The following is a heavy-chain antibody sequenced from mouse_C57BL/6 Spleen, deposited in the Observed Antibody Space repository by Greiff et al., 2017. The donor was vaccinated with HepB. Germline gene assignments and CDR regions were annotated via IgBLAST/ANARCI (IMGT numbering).Heavy chain of an antibody. Sequence: QVQLQQPGTELVKPGASVKLSCKASGYTFTRYWMPWVKQRPGQGLEWIGNINPSNGGTNYNEKFKSKATLTVDKSSSTAYMQLSSLTSEDSAVYYCARDYYVSSYNYAMDYWGQGTSVTVAS. CDR3: ARDYYVSSYNYAMDY. CDR2: INPSNGGT. CDR1: GYTFTRYW. D-gene: IGHD1-1*01. J-gene: IGHJ4*01. V-gene: IGHV1-53*01.